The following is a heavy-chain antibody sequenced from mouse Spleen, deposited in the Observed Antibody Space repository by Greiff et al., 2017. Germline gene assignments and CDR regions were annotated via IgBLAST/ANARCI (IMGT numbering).Heavy chain of an antibody. CDR2: INPNYGTT. D-gene: IGHD3-1*01. Sequence: EVQLQQSGPELVKPGASVKISCKASGYSFTDDNMNWVKQSHGKSLEWIGAINPNYGTTTYNQSFTGRATLTVDHSSTTVYMQLNSLTSEDSAVYYCARRGLYFDYWGQGTTRTVSS. V-gene: IGHV1-39*01. CDR3: ARRGLYFDY. CDR1: GYSFTDDN. J-gene: IGHJ2*01.